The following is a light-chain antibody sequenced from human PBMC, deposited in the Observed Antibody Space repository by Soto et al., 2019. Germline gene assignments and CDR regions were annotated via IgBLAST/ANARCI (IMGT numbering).Light chain of an antibody. CDR1: QVITND. V-gene: IGKV1-5*03. Sequence: IQMTQSPSSLSASVGDRLSITCRASQVITNDLGWYQQKPGKAPKLLIYKASTLKSGVPSRFSGSGSGTEFTLTISSLQPDDFATYYCQHYNSYSEAFGQGTKVELK. J-gene: IGKJ1*01. CDR3: QHYNSYSEA. CDR2: KAS.